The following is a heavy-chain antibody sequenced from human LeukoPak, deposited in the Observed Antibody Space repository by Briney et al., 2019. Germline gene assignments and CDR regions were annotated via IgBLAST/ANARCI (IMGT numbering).Heavy chain of an antibody. CDR2: ISSSGNTT. Sequence: GGSLRLSCAASGFTFSDHYMSWIRQAAGRGLEWVSYISSSGNTTYYADSVKGRFTISRDNAKNSLYLQMNSLRAEDTAVYYCARDGGSSWYFDYWGQGTLVTVSS. CDR3: ARDGGSSWYFDY. CDR1: GFTFSDHY. V-gene: IGHV3-11*04. D-gene: IGHD6-13*01. J-gene: IGHJ4*02.